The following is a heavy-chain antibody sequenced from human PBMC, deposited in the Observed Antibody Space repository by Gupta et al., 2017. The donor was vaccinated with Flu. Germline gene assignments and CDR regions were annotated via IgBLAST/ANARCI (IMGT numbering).Heavy chain of an antibody. D-gene: IGHD5-18*01. J-gene: IGHJ4*02. CDR1: GGSLDSGRYY. V-gene: IGHV4-31*03. CDR2: IYDSGRT. CDR3: ARAPYREGYNFGWFDC. Sequence: QVQLQESGPGLVKPSQTLSLSCTVSGGSLDSGRYYWNWFRQHPGEGLEWIGYIYDSGRTNDNPSLRSRITMSIDTSKNQFSLTLSSVTVADTAMYFCARAPYREGYNFGWFDCWGQGTLVTVSS.